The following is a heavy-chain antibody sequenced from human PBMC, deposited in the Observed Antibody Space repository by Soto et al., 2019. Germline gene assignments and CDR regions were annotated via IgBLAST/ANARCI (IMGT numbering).Heavy chain of an antibody. CDR1: GFTFSDYG. J-gene: IGHJ4*02. V-gene: IGHV3-33*01. Sequence: PGESLKISCAASGFTFSDYGMHWVRQAPGKGLEWVAVIWYDGSNKYYADSVKGRFTISRDNSKNTLYLQMNSLRAEDTAVYYCARDPLHYDILTGYSPNYFDFWGQGTLVTVSS. CDR3: ARDPLHYDILTGYSPNYFDF. D-gene: IGHD3-9*01. CDR2: IWYDGSNK.